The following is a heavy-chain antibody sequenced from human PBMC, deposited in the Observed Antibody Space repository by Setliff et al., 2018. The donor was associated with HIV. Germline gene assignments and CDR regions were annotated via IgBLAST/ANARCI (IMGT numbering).Heavy chain of an antibody. CDR3: ARDSGTNDHFLSPYYGALDF. CDR2: INPRSGVT. CDR1: GYTFSDHY. J-gene: IGHJ4*02. D-gene: IGHD3-3*02. V-gene: IGHV1-2*02. Sequence: ASVKVSCKSSGYTFSDHYIHWVRQAPGQGLQWMGWINPRSGVTKYAQKSQGRFIMTTDTTINTLYMELERLTSDDTALYYCARDSGTNDHFLSPYYGALDFWGLGTLVTVSS.